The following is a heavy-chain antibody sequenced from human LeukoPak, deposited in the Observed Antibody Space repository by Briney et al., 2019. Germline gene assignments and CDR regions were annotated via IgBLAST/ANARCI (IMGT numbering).Heavy chain of an antibody. D-gene: IGHD5-18*01. CDR2: ISAYNGNT. CDR3: ARGGYSYGYMGYFDY. Sequence: GASVKVSCTASGYTFNIYGIGWVRQAPGQGLEWMGWISAYNGNTNYAQKPQGRVTMTTDTSTSTAYMELRSLRSDDTAVYYCARGGYSYGYMGYFDYWGQGTLVTVSS. V-gene: IGHV1-18*01. J-gene: IGHJ4*02. CDR1: GYTFNIYG.